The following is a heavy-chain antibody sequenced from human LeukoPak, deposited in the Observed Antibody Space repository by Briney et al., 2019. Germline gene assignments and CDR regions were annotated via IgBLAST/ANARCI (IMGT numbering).Heavy chain of an antibody. Sequence: PGRSLRLSCAASGFTFDDYAMHWVRQAPGKGLEWVSGISWNSGSIGYADCVKGRFTISRDNAKISLYLQMNSLRAEDTALYYCAKATEDIVVVPAAMRSFYYYMDVWGKGTTVTVSS. J-gene: IGHJ6*03. CDR2: ISWNSGSI. D-gene: IGHD2-2*01. V-gene: IGHV3-9*01. CDR3: AKATEDIVVVPAAMRSFYYYMDV. CDR1: GFTFDDYA.